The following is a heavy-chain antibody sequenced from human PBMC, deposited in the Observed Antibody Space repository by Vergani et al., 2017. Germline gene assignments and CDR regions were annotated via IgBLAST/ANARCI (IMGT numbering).Heavy chain of an antibody. D-gene: IGHD3-22*01. V-gene: IGHV1-8*01. CDR1: GYTFTSYD. J-gene: IGHJ5*02. Sequence: QVQLVLSGAEVKKPGASVKVSCKASGYTFTSYDINWVRQATGQGLEWMGWMNPNSGNTGYAQKFQGRVTMTRNTSISTAYMELSSLRSEDTAVYYCARGAYYYDSSGTGGIDPWGQGTLVTVSS. CDR2: MNPNSGNT. CDR3: ARGAYYYDSSGTGGIDP.